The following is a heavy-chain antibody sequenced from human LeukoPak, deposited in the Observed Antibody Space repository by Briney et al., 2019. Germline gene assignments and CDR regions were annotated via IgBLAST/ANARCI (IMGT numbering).Heavy chain of an antibody. V-gene: IGHV4-4*07. J-gene: IGHJ4*02. CDR2: HLINGNN. Sequence: PSETLSLTCSVSGTSVTDYYWNWIRQPAGKGLEWLGRHLINGNNNYNPSLEGRVSMSLDTSNNQFSLELRSVTAADTAIYYCARDLRPHITSSYFDYWGLGILVTVSS. CDR3: ARDLRPHITSSYFDY. CDR1: GTSVTDYY. D-gene: IGHD6-6*01.